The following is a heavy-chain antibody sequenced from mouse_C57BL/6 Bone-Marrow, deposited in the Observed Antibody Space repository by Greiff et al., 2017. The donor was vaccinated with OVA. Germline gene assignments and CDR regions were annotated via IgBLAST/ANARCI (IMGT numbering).Heavy chain of an antibody. Sequence: LVGPGSSVKMSCKTSGYTFTSYGINWVKQRPGQGLEWIGYIYIGNGYTEYNEKFNGKATLSSDTSSRTAYMQLSSLTSEDSAIYFCARDETGRGDYWGQGTSVTVSS. J-gene: IGHJ4*01. CDR1: GYTFTSYG. V-gene: IGHV1-58*01. D-gene: IGHD4-1*01. CDR3: ARDETGRGDY. CDR2: IYIGNGYT.